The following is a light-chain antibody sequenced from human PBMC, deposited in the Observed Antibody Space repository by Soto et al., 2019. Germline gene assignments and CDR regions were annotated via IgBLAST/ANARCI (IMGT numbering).Light chain of an antibody. CDR2: AAS. J-gene: IGKJ1*01. Sequence: DIEMTQSPSSLSASVGDRVTISCRASQSINSYLAWYQQKPGKAPKLLIYAASTLQSGVPSRFSGSGSGTDFTLTISSLQPEDFATYYCQQLNSYPWTFGQGTKVDIK. CDR3: QQLNSYPWT. CDR1: QSINSY. V-gene: IGKV1-9*01.